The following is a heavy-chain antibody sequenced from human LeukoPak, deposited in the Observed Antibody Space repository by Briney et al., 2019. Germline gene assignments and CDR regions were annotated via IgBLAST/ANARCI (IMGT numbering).Heavy chain of an antibody. V-gene: IGHV4-4*07. CDR2: IHPSGTT. CDR1: GGSISSYY. CDR3: AKETEVPGGRSWDF. D-gene: IGHD6-19*01. Sequence: SETLSLTCTVSGGSISSYYWTWIRQPAGKGLEWIGRIHPSGTTNHNPSLKSRVIMSLDMSNNQFSLKVRSVTAADTAVYYCAKETEVPGGRSWDFWGQGTLVTVSS. J-gene: IGHJ4*02.